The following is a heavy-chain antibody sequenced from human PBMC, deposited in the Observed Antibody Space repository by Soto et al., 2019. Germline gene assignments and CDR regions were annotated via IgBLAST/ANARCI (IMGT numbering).Heavy chain of an antibody. D-gene: IGHD3-10*01. V-gene: IGHV4-34*01. CDR3: ARALPVSRYCNSIDCPRCGMDG. J-gene: IGHJ6*02. CDR1: GGSVSGYY. Sequence: SETLSVICDVYGGSVSGYYWSWVRQPPGKGLEWIAEINHSGTTNYNPSLKSRVTISVDTSKNYFSLKLSFVTAADTAVYSCARALPVSRYCNSIDCPRCGMDGWGEGSKVTV. CDR2: INHSGTT.